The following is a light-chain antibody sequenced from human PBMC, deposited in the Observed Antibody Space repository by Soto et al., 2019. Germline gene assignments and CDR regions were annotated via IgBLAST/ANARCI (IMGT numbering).Light chain of an antibody. CDR3: QQSYNTPFT. J-gene: IGKJ3*01. CDR2: SAS. Sequence: DIQMTQSPSSLSASVGDRVTITCRASQSISNYLNWYQQKPGKAPKLLIYSASSLQSGVPSRISGSGSGTDFTLAISSLEPEDFATYYCQQSYNTPFTFGPGTKVDIK. V-gene: IGKV1-39*01. CDR1: QSISNY.